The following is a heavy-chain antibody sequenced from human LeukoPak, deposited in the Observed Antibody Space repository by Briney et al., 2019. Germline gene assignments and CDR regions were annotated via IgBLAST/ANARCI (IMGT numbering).Heavy chain of an antibody. J-gene: IGHJ4*02. CDR3: ARIDCSGGSCYPNY. D-gene: IGHD2-15*01. V-gene: IGHV4-31*03. Sequence: SETLSPTCTVSGGSISSGGYYWSWIRQHPGKGLEWIGYIYYSGSTYYNPSLKSRVTISVDTSKNQFSLKLSSVTAADTAVYYCARIDCSGGSCYPNYWGQGTLVTISS. CDR2: IYYSGST. CDR1: GGSISSGGYY.